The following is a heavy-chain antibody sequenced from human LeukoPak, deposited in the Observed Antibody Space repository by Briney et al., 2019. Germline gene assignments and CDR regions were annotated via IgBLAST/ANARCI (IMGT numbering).Heavy chain of an antibody. CDR3: ARTNPSGGSWYSFDY. Sequence: SETLSLTCAVYGGSFSGYYWSWIRQPPGKGLEWIGEINHSGRNNYNPSLKSRVTISVDTSKNQFSLKLSSVTAADTAVYYCARTNPSGGSWYSFDYWGQGTLVTVSS. J-gene: IGHJ4*02. CDR1: GGSFSGYY. CDR2: INHSGRN. V-gene: IGHV4-34*01. D-gene: IGHD3-16*01.